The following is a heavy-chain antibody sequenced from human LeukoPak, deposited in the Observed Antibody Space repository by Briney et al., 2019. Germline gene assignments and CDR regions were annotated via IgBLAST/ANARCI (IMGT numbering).Heavy chain of an antibody. CDR2: ISWNSGSI. D-gene: IGHD3-3*01. V-gene: IGHV3-9*01. CDR3: AKDYDFWSGSYGMDV. J-gene: IGHJ6*02. CDR1: GFTFDDYA. Sequence: GGSLRLSCAASGFTFDDYAMHWVRHAPGKGLEWVSGISWNSGSIGYADSVKGRFTISRDNAKNSLYLQMNSLRAEDTALYYCAKDYDFWSGSYGMDVWGQGTTVTVSS.